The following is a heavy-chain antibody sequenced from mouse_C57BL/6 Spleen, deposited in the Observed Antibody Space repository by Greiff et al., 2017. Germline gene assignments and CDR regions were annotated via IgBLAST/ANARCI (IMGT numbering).Heavy chain of an antibody. J-gene: IGHJ4*01. CDR3: ARPDYYGSSYDAMDY. V-gene: IGHV1-77*01. CDR1: GYTFTDYY. D-gene: IGHD1-1*01. Sequence: QVPLQQSGAELVKPGASVKISCKASGYTFTDYYINWVKQRPGQGLEWIGKIGPGSGSTYYNEKFKGKATLTADKSSSTAYMQLSSLTSEDSAVYCCARPDYYGSSYDAMDYWGQGTSVTVSS. CDR2: IGPGSGST.